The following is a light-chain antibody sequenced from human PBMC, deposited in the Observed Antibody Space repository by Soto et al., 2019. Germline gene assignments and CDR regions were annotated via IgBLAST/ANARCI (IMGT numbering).Light chain of an antibody. V-gene: IGLV2-8*01. J-gene: IGLJ2*01. CDR3: SSYAGSNIYVV. CDR2: EVS. Sequence: QSVLTQPPSASGSPGQSVTISCTGTSSDVGAYNYVSWYQQHPGKAPKLMLYEVSTRPSGVPDRFSGSKSGNTASLTVSGLQAEDEADYYCSSYAGSNIYVVFGGGTKLTVL. CDR1: SSDVGAYNY.